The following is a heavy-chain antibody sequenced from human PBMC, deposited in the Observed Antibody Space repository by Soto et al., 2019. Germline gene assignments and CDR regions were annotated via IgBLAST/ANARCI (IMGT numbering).Heavy chain of an antibody. J-gene: IGHJ4*02. CDR2: IWYDGSNK. CDR1: GFTFSSYG. D-gene: IGHD3-16*01. V-gene: IGHV3-33*01. Sequence: GGSLRLSCAASGFTFSSYGMHWVRQAPGKGLEWVAVIWYDGSNKYYADSVKGRFTISRDNSKNTLYLQMNSLRAEDTAVYYCARGDYDYVWGSFPRYFDYWGQGTMVTVS. CDR3: ARGDYDYVWGSFPRYFDY.